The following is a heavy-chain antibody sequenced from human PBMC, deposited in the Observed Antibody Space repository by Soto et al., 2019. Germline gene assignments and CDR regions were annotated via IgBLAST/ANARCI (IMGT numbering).Heavy chain of an antibody. Sequence: GSLRLSCAASGFTVSSNYMSWVRQAPGKGLEWVSVIYSGGSTYYADSVKGRFTISRDNSKNTLYLQMNSLRAEDTAVYYCARDSSGYSYGYDARDAFDIWGQGTMVTVSS. D-gene: IGHD5-18*01. CDR2: IYSGGST. CDR1: GFTVSSNY. J-gene: IGHJ3*02. V-gene: IGHV3-66*02. CDR3: ARDSSGYSYGYDARDAFDI.